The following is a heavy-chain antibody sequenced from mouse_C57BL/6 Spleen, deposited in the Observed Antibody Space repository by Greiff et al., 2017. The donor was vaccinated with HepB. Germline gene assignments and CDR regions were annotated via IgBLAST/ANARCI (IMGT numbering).Heavy chain of an antibody. D-gene: IGHD1-1*01. J-gene: IGHJ3*01. Sequence: VQLQHSGPELVKPGASVKISCKASGYSFTGYYMHWVKQSSEKSLEWIGEINPSTGGTSYNQKFKGKATLTVDKSSSTAYMQLKSLTSEDSAVYYCATGGSSPAWFAYWGQGTLVTVSA. V-gene: IGHV1-43*01. CDR2: INPSTGGT. CDR1: GYSFTGYY. CDR3: ATGGSSPAWFAY.